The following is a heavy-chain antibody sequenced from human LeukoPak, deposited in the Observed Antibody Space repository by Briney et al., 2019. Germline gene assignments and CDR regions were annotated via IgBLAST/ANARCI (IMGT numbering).Heavy chain of an antibody. D-gene: IGHD6-19*01. J-gene: IGHJ4*02. CDR1: GYTFTSYG. CDR3: ARYVTYSSLPDY. V-gene: IGHV1-18*01. Sequence: ASVKVSYKASGYTFTSYGISWVRQATGQGLEWMGWISAYNGNTNYAQKLQGRVTMTTDTSTSTAYMELRSLRSDDTAVYYCARYVTYSSLPDYWGQGTLVTVSS. CDR2: ISAYNGNT.